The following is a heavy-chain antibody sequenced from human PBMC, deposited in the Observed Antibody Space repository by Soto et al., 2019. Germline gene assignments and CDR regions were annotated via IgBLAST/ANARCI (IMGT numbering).Heavy chain of an antibody. CDR2: INSYEHGP. CDR1: GFTFSSYA. CDR3: TKALYCSSTSCYSGGDTLHI. Sequence: GGSLRLSCAASGFTFSSYALTWVRQSPGKGLEWVSAINSYEHGPYYIDSVGGRFTISRDNSKNTLSLQMNSLRAEDTAVYYCTKALYCSSTSCYSGGDTLHIWGQGTMVTVSS. D-gene: IGHD2-2*01. J-gene: IGHJ3*02. V-gene: IGHV3-23*01.